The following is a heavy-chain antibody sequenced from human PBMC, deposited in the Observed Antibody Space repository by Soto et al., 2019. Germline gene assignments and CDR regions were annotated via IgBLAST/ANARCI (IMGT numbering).Heavy chain of an antibody. CDR2: LYYNGSP. Sequence: SETLSLTCNVSGGSIRSYYWSWIRQSPGKRLEWIGYLYYNGSPNYNPSLKSRVTISGDTSKNQFSLRLTSVTAADTGVYFCAGTDIVVVPIASRLAYWGQGTLVTVSS. CDR1: GGSIRSYY. CDR3: AGTDIVVVPIASRLAY. D-gene: IGHD2-2*01. V-gene: IGHV4-59*01. J-gene: IGHJ4*02.